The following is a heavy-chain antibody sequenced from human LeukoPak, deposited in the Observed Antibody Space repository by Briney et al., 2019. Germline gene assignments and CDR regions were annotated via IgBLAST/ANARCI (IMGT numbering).Heavy chain of an antibody. J-gene: IGHJ6*02. CDR1: GFTFSSYA. CDR2: ISYDGSNK. CDR3: VKGMEDYDILTGVLDV. V-gene: IGHV3-30-3*01. D-gene: IGHD3-9*01. Sequence: AGGSLRLSCAASGFTFSSYAMHWVRRAPGKGLEWVAVISYDGSNKYYADSVKGRFTISRDNSKNTLYLQMNSLRAEDTAVYYCVKGMEDYDILTGVLDVWGQGTTVTVSS.